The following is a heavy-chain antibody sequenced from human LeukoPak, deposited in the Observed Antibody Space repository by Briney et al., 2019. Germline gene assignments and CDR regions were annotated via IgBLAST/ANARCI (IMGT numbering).Heavy chain of an antibody. CDR1: EFTFSSYW. V-gene: IGHV3-7*01. J-gene: IGHJ5*02. Sequence: GGSLRLSCAASEFTFSSYWMSWVRQAPGKGLEWAANIKQDGSEKYYVDSVKGRFTISRDNAKNSLYLQMNSLRAEDTAVYYCARDDCSSISCYHNWFDPWGQGTLVTVSS. CDR2: IKQDGSEK. D-gene: IGHD2-2*01. CDR3: ARDDCSSISCYHNWFDP.